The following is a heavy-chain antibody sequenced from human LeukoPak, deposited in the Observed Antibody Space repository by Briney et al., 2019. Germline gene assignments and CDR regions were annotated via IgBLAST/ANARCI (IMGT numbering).Heavy chain of an antibody. V-gene: IGHV3-21*01. CDR3: ARDPAGCFDY. D-gene: IGHD6-25*01. Sequence: GGSLRLSCAASGFTFSSYSMNWVRQAPGKGLEWVSSISSSSSYKYYADSVKGRFTISRDNAKNSLYLQMNSLRAEDTAVYYCARDPAGCFDYWGQGTLVTVSS. CDR2: ISSSSSYK. CDR1: GFTFSSYS. J-gene: IGHJ4*02.